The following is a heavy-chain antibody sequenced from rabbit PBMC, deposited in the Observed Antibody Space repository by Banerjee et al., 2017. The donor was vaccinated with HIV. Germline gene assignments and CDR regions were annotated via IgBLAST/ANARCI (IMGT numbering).Heavy chain of an antibody. V-gene: IGHV1S40*01. CDR2: IDTGSRGTT. Sequence: QSLEESGGDLVKPGASLTLTCTASGFTLSSPWICWVRQAPGKGLEWIGCIDTGSRGTTVYAGWAKGRFTISKTSSTTVTLQMTSLTAADTATYFCARDDGWAHFKLWGQGTLVTVS. J-gene: IGHJ4*01. D-gene: IGHD6-1*01. CDR3: ARDDGWAHFKL. CDR1: GFTLSSPW.